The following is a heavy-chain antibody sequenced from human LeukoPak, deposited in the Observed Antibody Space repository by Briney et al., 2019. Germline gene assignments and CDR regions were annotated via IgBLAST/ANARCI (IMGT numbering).Heavy chain of an antibody. V-gene: IGHV5-10-1*01. CDR1: GYGFTNYW. CDR2: IDPSDSYT. CDR3: ARTYSRSSLDY. J-gene: IGHJ4*02. D-gene: IGHD4-11*01. Sequence: GESLQISSKGSGYGFTNYWITWARQMPGKGMEWMGMIDPSDSYTNYSTSFQGHVTISVDKSISTAYPECSGLKDSDTAMYYCARTYSRSSLDYWGQGALVTVSS.